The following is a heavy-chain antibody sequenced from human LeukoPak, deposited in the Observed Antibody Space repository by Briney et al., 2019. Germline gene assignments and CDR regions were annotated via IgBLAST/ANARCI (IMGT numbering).Heavy chain of an antibody. CDR2: INSDGSST. CDR3: ARAGNSSSRRYFDY. CDR1: GFTFSSYW. V-gene: IGHV3-74*01. Sequence: GSLRLSCAASGFTFSSYWMHWVRQAAGKGLVWVSRINSDGSSTNYADSVKGRFTISRDNAKNTLSLQMNSLRAEDTAVYYCARAGNSSSRRYFDYWGQGTLVTVSS. J-gene: IGHJ4*02. D-gene: IGHD6-6*01.